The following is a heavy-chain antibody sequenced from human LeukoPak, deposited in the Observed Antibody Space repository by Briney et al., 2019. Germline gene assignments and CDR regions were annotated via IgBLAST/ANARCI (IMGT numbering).Heavy chain of an antibody. CDR1: GFTFSSYA. J-gene: IGHJ4*02. CDR2: ISGSGGST. D-gene: IGHD6-6*01. V-gene: IGHV3-23*01. Sequence: GGSLRLSCAASGFTFSSYAMSWVRQAPGKGLEWVSAISGSGGSTYYADSVKGRFTISRDNSKNTLYLQMNSLRAEDTAVNYCAKEEAARRGMDYFDYWGQGTLVTVSS. CDR3: AKEEAARRGMDYFDY.